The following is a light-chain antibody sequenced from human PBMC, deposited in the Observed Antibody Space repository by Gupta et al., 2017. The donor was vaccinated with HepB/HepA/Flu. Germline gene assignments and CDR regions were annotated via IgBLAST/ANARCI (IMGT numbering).Light chain of an antibody. V-gene: IGLV3-25*03. Sequence: SYELTQPPSVSVSPGQTARITCSGDALPKQYAYWYQQKPGQAPVLVIYKDNKRPSGIPERFSGSSSGKTATLTVSGVQAEDEADYYCQSADSSGTVVFGRGTKLTVL. CDR1: ALPKQY. CDR2: KDN. J-gene: IGLJ2*01. CDR3: QSADSSGTVV.